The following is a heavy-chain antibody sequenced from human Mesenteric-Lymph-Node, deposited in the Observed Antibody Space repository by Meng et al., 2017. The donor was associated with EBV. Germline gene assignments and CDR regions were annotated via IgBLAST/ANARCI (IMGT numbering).Heavy chain of an antibody. CDR1: GGSFSGYS. V-gene: IGHV4-34*01. CDR3: AREGVWPNDWFDT. D-gene: IGHD3-10*01. J-gene: IGHJ5*02. CDR2: IHHSETT. Sequence: QVQLQQWGAGLFKPSETPSLTCVIDGGSFSGYSWNWIRQAPGKGLEWIGKIHHSETTDYNPSLKSRVTVSVDKSKNQFSLTLSSVTAADTAVYYCAREGVWPNDWFDTWGQGTLVTVDS.